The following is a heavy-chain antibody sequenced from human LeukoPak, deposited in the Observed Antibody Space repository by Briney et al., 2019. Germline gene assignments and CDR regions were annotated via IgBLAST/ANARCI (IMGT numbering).Heavy chain of an antibody. J-gene: IGHJ6*03. V-gene: IGHV4-59*01. CDR3: ARNLLRNYFYYMDV. CDR2: IYYSGST. Sequence: NPSETLSLTRTVSGGSISSYYWSWIRQPPGKGLEWIGYIYYSGSTNYNPSLKSRVTISVDTSKNQFSLKLSSVTAADTAVYYCARNLLRNYFYYMDVWGKGTTVTISS. CDR1: GGSISSYY.